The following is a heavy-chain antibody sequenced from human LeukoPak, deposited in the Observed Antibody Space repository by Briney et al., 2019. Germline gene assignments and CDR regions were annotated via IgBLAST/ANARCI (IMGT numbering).Heavy chain of an antibody. D-gene: IGHD3-16*01. Sequence: GGSLRLSCAASGFTFSNSGMHWVRQAPGTGLEWVAFIRFDGSVKYYTDSVKGRFTISRDNSENTLYLQMNSLRTEDTAVYCCARSNSYAFDYWGQGTLVTVSS. CDR2: IRFDGSVK. CDR1: GFTFSNSG. J-gene: IGHJ4*02. V-gene: IGHV3-30*02. CDR3: ARSNSYAFDY.